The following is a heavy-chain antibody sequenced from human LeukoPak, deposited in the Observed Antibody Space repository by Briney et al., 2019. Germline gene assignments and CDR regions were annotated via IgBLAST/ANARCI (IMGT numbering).Heavy chain of an antibody. D-gene: IGHD5-24*01. CDR2: ISSSSYI. CDR3: ATERDGYSSFFDY. CDR1: GFTFSSYS. J-gene: IGHJ4*02. Sequence: GGSLRLSCAASGFTFSSYSMNWARQAPGKGLEWVSSISSSSYIYYADSVKGRFTIPRDNSRNTLYLQMNSLRAEDTAVYDCATERDGYSSFFDYWGQGTLVTVSS. V-gene: IGHV3-21*01.